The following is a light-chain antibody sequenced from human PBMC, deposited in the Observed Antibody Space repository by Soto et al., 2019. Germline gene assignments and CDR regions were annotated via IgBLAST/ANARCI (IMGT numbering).Light chain of an antibody. CDR3: QQRSNWPLP. CDR1: QSIRNY. CDR2: DAS. Sequence: EIVLTQSPATLSLSPGERATLSCRASQSIRNYLAWYQQKPGQSPRLLIYDASNRATDVPARFSGSGSGTDFTLSISSLEPEDFAVYFCQQRSNWPLPFGPGTKVDIK. V-gene: IGKV3-11*01. J-gene: IGKJ3*01.